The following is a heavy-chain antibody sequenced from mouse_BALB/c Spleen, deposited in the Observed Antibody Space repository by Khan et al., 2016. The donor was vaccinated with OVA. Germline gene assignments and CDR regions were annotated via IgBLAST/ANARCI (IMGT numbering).Heavy chain of an antibody. CDR3: AKGVWSYYYTLDY. CDR2: IWGGGST. J-gene: IGHJ4*01. V-gene: IGHV2-6-5*01. Sequence: QVQLKESGPGLVAPSQNLSITCTVSGFSLSDYGVSWIRQPLGKGLVWLGVIWGGGSTYYNSAPKSRLSISKDNSKSQVFLKMSSLQSDDTAMFYCAKGVWSYYYTLDYWGQGTSVTVSS. CDR1: GFSLSDYG.